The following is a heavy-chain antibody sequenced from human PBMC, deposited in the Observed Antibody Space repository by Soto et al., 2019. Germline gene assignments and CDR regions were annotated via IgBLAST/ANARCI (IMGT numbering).Heavy chain of an antibody. CDR2: MWSDGNSK. J-gene: IGHJ5*02. Sequence: QVQLVESGGGVVQPGRSLRLSCTVSGFTLSNYGMQWVRQAPGKGLEWVAVMWSDGNSKYYADSVKGRFTISRDSSMNTLYLQMDSLRAEDTAVYYCARYCGVTPCYEPLNHWGKGTLVTVAS. D-gene: IGHD2-21*01. CDR1: GFTLSNYG. V-gene: IGHV3-33*01. CDR3: ARYCGVTPCYEPLNH.